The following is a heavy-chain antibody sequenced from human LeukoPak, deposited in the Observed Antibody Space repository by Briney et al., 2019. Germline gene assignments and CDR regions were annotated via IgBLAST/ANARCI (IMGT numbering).Heavy chain of an antibody. CDR3: ARGFSGYYDFWSGYPAPGYYMDV. V-gene: IGHV4-39*07. D-gene: IGHD3-3*01. CDR1: GGSISSSSYY. Sequence: SETLSLTCTVSGGSISSSSYYWSWIRQPPGKGLEWIGEINHSGSTNYNPSLKSRVTISVDTSKNQFSLKLSSVTAADTAVYYCARGFSGYYDFWSGYPAPGYYMDVWGKGTTVTVSS. CDR2: INHSGST. J-gene: IGHJ6*03.